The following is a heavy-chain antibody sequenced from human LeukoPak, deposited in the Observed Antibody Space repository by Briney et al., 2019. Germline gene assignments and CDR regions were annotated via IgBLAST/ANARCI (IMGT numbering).Heavy chain of an antibody. D-gene: IGHD1-1*01. CDR3: ARDARPRPGYAFDI. V-gene: IGHV1-69*13. J-gene: IGHJ3*02. CDR1: GGTFSNYA. Sequence: ASVKVSCKASGGTFSNYAISWVRQAPGQGLEWMGGIIPIFGTANYAQKFQGRVTITADESTSTAYMELSSLRSEDTAVYYCARDARPRPGYAFDIWGQGTMVTVSS. CDR2: IIPIFGTA.